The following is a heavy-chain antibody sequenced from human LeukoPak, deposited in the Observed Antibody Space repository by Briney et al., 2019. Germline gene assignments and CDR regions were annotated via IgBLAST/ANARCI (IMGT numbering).Heavy chain of an antibody. CDR3: ARDVHSDYDYYAMDV. CDR1: GFTFSSYS. CDR2: ISTTSTYI. J-gene: IGHJ6*02. D-gene: IGHD4-11*01. V-gene: IGHV3-21*01. Sequence: PGGSLRLSCAASGFTFSSYSVNWVRRAPGKGLEWVSSISTTSTYIYYADSVKGRFTISRDNAKSSLYLQMNSLRAEDTAVYYCARDVHSDYDYYAMDVWGQGTTVTVS.